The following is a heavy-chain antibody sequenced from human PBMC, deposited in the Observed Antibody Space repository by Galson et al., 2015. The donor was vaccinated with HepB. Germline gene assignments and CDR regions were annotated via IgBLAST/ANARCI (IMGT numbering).Heavy chain of an antibody. J-gene: IGHJ4*02. CDR1: GFTFSSYA. Sequence: SLRLSCAASGFTFSSYAMSWVRQAPGKGLEWVSAISGSGGSTYYADSVKGRFTISRDNSKNTLYLQMNSLRAEDAAVYYCAKLSTAAGLGYWGQGTLVTVSS. D-gene: IGHD6-6*01. V-gene: IGHV3-23*01. CDR2: ISGSGGST. CDR3: AKLSTAAGLGY.